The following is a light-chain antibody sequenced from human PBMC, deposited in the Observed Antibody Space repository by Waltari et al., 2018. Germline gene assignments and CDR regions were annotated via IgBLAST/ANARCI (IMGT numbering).Light chain of an antibody. CDR3: QHLTA. J-gene: IGKJ3*01. V-gene: IGKV1-13*01. CDR1: QGISRS. Sequence: AIQLTQSPSSLAASVGDRVTITCRASQGISRSVAGYQQKPGKVPTLLIYDASRLERGVPSRFSGRTSGTDFTLPISSLQPEDFATYYCQHLTAFGPGTKVDI. CDR2: DAS.